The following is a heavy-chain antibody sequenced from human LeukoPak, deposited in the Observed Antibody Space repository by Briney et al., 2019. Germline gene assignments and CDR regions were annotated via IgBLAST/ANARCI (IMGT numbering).Heavy chain of an antibody. CDR1: GFTVSSNY. V-gene: IGHV3-53*01. D-gene: IGHD4-17*01. CDR3: ASQIAYGEGIDY. CDR2: IYSGGST. J-gene: IGHJ4*02. Sequence: GGSLRLSCAASGFTVSSNYMSWVRQAPGKGLEGVSVIYSGGSTYYADSGKGRFTISRDNSKNTLYLQMTSLTAEDTAVYYCASQIAYGEGIDYWGQGTLVTVSS.